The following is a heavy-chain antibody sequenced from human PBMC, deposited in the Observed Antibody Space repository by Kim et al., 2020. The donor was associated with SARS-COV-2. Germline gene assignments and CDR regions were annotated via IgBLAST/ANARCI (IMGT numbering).Heavy chain of an antibody. D-gene: IGHD4-17*01. Sequence: SETLSLTCTVSGGSISSSSYYWGWIRQPPGKGLEWIGSIYYSGSTYYNPSLKSRVTISVDTSKNQFSLKLSSVTAADTAVYYCASDYGDYLFDYWGQGTLVTVSS. CDR1: GGSISSSSYY. J-gene: IGHJ4*02. CDR3: ASDYGDYLFDY. CDR2: IYYSGST. V-gene: IGHV4-39*01.